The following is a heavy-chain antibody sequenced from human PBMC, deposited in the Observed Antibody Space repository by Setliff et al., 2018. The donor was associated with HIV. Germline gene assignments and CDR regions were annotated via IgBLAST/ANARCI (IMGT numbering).Heavy chain of an antibody. CDR2: IYGTGST. CDR1: GGSVSSYY. V-gene: IGHV4-4*07. Sequence: PSETLSLTCTVSGGSVSSYYWSWIRQPAGKGLEWIGRIYGTGSTTYSPSLESRVTMSIDRSNNLFSLELTSVTAADTAVYYCARHDANTAGPFFLHWGQGTLVTVSS. J-gene: IGHJ1*01. CDR3: ARHDANTAGPFFLH. D-gene: IGHD6-19*01.